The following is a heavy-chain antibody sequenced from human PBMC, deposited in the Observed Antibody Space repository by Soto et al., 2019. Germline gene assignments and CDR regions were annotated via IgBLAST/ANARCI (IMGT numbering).Heavy chain of an antibody. CDR1: GFSLRSFY. J-gene: IGHJ4*02. CDR3: ARDRKASSYGWSKVLDY. D-gene: IGHD5-18*01. V-gene: IGHV3-7*03. Sequence: EVQLVESGGGLVRPGGSLRLSCTVSGFSLRSFYMSWVRQAPGKGLEWVANIKEDGTEQHYVASVEGRFTISRDNPKHTLYLQMHSLRVEDTAVYYCARDRKASSYGWSKVLDYWGQGALVTVSA. CDR2: IKEDGTEQ.